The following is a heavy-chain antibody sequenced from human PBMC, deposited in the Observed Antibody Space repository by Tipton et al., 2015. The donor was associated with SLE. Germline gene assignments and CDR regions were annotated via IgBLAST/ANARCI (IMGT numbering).Heavy chain of an antibody. CDR1: GGSISSGDYY. CDR3: ARDLLGYYYDRSGYYSDY. Sequence: TLSLTCTVSGGSISSGDYYWSWIRQPPGKGLEWIGEINHSGGTNYNPSLKSRVTISADTSKNQFSLKLSSVTAADTAVYYCARDLLGYYYDRSGYYSDYWGQGTLVTVSS. V-gene: IGHV4-30-4*01. CDR2: INHSGGT. J-gene: IGHJ4*02. D-gene: IGHD3-22*01.